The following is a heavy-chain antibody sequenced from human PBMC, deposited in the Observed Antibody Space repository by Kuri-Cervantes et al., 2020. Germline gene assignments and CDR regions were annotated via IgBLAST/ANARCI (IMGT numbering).Heavy chain of an antibody. D-gene: IGHD5-24*01. CDR2: IIPILGIA. V-gene: IGHV1-69*04. CDR3: ARDQKRWLQFLDY. Sequence: SVKVSCKASGGTFSSYTISWVRQAPGQGLEWMGRIIPILGIANYAQKFQGRVTITADKSTSTAYMELSRLRSDDTAVYYCARDQKRWLQFLDYWGQGTLVTVSS. J-gene: IGHJ4*02. CDR1: GGTFSSYT.